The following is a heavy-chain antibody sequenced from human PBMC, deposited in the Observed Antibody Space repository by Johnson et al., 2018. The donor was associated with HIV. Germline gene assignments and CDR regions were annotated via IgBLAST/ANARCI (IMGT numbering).Heavy chain of an antibody. CDR2: ISYDGSNK. Sequence: QVQLVESGGGVVQPGRSLRLSCAASAFTSSSYSMHWVRQAPGKGLAWVAVISYDGSNKYYADSVKGRFTISRDNSKNTLYLQMNSLRAEDTAVYYCASKAAGTMHAFDIWGQGTMVTVSS. V-gene: IGHV3-30*04. D-gene: IGHD6-13*01. CDR3: ASKAAGTMHAFDI. CDR1: AFTSSSYS. J-gene: IGHJ3*02.